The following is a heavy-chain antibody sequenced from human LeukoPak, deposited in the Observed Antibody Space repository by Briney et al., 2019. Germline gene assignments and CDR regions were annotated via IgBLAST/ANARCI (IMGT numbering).Heavy chain of an antibody. Sequence: SVKVSCKASGGTFSSYAISWVRQAPGQGLEWMGGIIPIFGTANYAQKLQGRVTITADESTSTAYMELSSPRSEDTAVYYCASQFGVIVGAKEYYYYYMDVWGKGTTVTVSS. CDR2: IIPIFGTA. CDR1: GGTFSSYA. J-gene: IGHJ6*03. D-gene: IGHD1-26*01. CDR3: ASQFGVIVGAKEYYYYYMDV. V-gene: IGHV1-69*13.